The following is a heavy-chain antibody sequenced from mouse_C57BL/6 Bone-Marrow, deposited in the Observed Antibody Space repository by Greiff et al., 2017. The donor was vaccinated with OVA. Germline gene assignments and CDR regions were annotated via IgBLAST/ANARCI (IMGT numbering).Heavy chain of an antibody. D-gene: IGHD3-2*02. CDR1: GFTFSSYA. CDR2: ISDGGSYT. CDR3: ARGQLRHRGAMDY. V-gene: IGHV5-4*01. J-gene: IGHJ4*01. Sequence: EVQGVESGGGLVKPGGSLKLSCAASGFTFSSYAMSWVRQTPEKRLEWVATISDGGSYTYYPDNVKGRFTISRDNAKNNLYLQMSHLKSEDTAMYYCARGQLRHRGAMDYWGQGTSVTVSS.